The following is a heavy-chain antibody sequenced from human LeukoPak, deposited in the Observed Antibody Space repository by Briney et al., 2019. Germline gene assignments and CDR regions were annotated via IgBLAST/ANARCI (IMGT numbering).Heavy chain of an antibody. CDR3: ARDTVGYCSSTSCPYGMDV. Sequence: ASVKVSCKASGYTFTSYYMHWVRQAPGQGLEWMGIINPSGGSTSYAQKFQGRVTMTRDTSTSTVYTELSSLRSEDTAVYYCARDTVGYCSSTSCPYGMDVWGKGTTVTVSS. V-gene: IGHV1-46*01. CDR1: GYTFTSYY. CDR2: INPSGGST. D-gene: IGHD2-2*01. J-gene: IGHJ6*04.